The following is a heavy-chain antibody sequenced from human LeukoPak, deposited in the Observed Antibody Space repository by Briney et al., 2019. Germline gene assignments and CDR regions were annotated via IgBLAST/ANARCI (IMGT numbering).Heavy chain of an antibody. Sequence: GGSLRLSCAASGFTFSSYSMNWVRQAPGKGLEWVSYISSSSTIYYADSVKGRFTISRDNAKNSLYLQMNSLRDEDTAVYYCARDGSSWSPVGWFDPWGQGTLVTVSS. CDR2: ISSSSTI. CDR3: ARDGSSWSPVGWFDP. CDR1: GFTFSSYS. J-gene: IGHJ5*02. D-gene: IGHD6-13*01. V-gene: IGHV3-48*02.